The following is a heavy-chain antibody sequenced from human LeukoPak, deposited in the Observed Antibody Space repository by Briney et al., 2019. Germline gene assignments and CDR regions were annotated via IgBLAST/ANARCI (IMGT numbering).Heavy chain of an antibody. CDR2: MNPNSGNT. J-gene: IGHJ3*02. V-gene: IGHV1-8*01. CDR1: GYTFTSYD. D-gene: IGHD6-19*01. CDR3: ARGGSSGWSWAFDI. Sequence: GASVKVSCKASGYTFTSYDINSVRQATGQGLEWMGWMNPNSGNTGYAQKFQGRVTMTRNTSISTAYMELSSLRSEDTAVYYCARGGSSGWSWAFDIWGQGTMVTVSS.